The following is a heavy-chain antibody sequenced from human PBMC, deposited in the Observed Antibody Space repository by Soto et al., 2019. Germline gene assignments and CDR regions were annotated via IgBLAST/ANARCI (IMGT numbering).Heavy chain of an antibody. V-gene: IGHV1-69*04. CDR2: IIPILGIA. J-gene: IGHJ5*02. D-gene: IGHD3-10*01. CDR3: ARDRDAELLWFGELSRNWFDP. Sequence: GASVKVSCKASGGTFSSYTISWVRQAPGQGLEWMGRIIPILGIANYAQKFQGRVTITADKSTSTAYMEPSSLRSEDTAVYYCARDRDAELLWFGELSRNWFDPWGQGTLVTSPQ. CDR1: GGTFSSYT.